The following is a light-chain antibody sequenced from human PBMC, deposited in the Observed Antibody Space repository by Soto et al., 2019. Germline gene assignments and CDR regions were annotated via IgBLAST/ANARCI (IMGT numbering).Light chain of an antibody. CDR3: HQYNSYPFT. Sequence: IQITQSPSTLSASIGDRVTTTSRASQSCSNWLAWYPQKPGKAPKLPIYKASSLETGVPSRFSGSGAGTAFTLSVSSLQPDNSATYYCHQYNSYPFTFGPGTKVAIK. V-gene: IGKV1-5*03. J-gene: IGKJ3*01. CDR2: KAS. CDR1: QSCSNW.